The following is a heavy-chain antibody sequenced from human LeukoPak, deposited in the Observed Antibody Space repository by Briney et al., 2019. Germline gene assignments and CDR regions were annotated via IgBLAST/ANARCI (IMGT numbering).Heavy chain of an antibody. J-gene: IGHJ3*02. Sequence: GGSLRLSCAASGFTFSSYSMNWVRQAPGKGLEWVSPISSSSSYIYYADSVKGRFTISRDHAKNSLYLQMNSLRAEDTAVYYCARVVVVGATWDAFDIWGQGTMVTVSS. D-gene: IGHD1-26*01. CDR2: ISSSSSYI. CDR3: ARVVVVGATWDAFDI. CDR1: GFTFSSYS. V-gene: IGHV3-21*01.